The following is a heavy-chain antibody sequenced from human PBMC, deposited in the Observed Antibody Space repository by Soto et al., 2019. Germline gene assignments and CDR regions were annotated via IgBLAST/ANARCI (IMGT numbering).Heavy chain of an antibody. CDR3: ARDPTPDYYDSSGYYRPGYAFDI. D-gene: IGHD3-22*01. J-gene: IGHJ3*02. CDR1: GFTFSSYS. CDR2: ISSSSSYI. V-gene: IGHV3-21*01. Sequence: GWSLRLSCAASGFTFSSYSMNWVRQAPGKGLEWVSSISSSSSYIYYADSVTGLFTISRDNAKNSLYLQMNSLRAEDTAVYYCARDPTPDYYDSSGYYRPGYAFDIWGQGTMVTVSS.